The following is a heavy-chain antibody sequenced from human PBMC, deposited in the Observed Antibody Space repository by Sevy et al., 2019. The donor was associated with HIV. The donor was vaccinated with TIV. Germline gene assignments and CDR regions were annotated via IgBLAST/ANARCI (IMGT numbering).Heavy chain of an antibody. V-gene: IGHV4-34*01. CDR2: INHSGST. CDR1: GGSFSGDY. D-gene: IGHD6-13*01. CDR3: ARASIAAPGAPFDY. J-gene: IGHJ4*02. Sequence: SETRSLTCAVYGGSFSGDYWSWIRQPPGKGLEWIGEINHSGSTNYYPSLKSRVTISVDTSKNQFSLKLSSVTAADTAVYYCARASIAAPGAPFDYWGQGTLVTVSS.